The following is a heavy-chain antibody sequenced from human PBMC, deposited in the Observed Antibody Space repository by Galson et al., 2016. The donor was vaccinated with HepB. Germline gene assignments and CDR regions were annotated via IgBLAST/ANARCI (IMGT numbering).Heavy chain of an antibody. CDR3: ARDRYYYDTSGYYYNDGFDI. CDR2: LYSGGST. Sequence: SLRLSCAASGFTVSNNYMTWVRQAPGRGLEWVSLLYSGGSTFYAGSVRGRFTISRDNSKNTVYLQMNSLRAEDTAVYYRARDRYYYDTSGYYYNDGFDIWRQGTMVTVSS. V-gene: IGHV3-53*01. CDR1: GFTVSNNY. D-gene: IGHD3-22*01. J-gene: IGHJ3*02.